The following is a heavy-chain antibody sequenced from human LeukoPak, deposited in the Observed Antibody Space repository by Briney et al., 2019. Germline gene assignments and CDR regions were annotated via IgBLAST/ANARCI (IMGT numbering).Heavy chain of an antibody. CDR1: GGSISSSSYY. J-gene: IGHJ4*02. D-gene: IGHD2-15*01. CDR3: ARNSCSGGSCYDNRGYFDY. CDR2: IYYSGST. V-gene: IGHV4-39*07. Sequence: SETLSLTCTVSGGSISSSSYYWGWIRQPPGKGLEWIGSIYYSGSTTYNPSLKSRVTLSVDTSKNQFSLTLSSVTAADTAVYFCARNSCSGGSCYDNRGYFDYWGQGTLVTVSS.